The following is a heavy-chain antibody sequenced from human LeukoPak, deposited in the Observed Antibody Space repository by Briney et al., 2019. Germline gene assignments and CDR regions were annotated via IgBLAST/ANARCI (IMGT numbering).Heavy chain of an antibody. D-gene: IGHD2-15*01. CDR2: IYYSGST. CDR3: ARGVVVVSATLDAFDI. CDR1: GGSISSSSYY. J-gene: IGHJ3*02. V-gene: IGHV4-39*07. Sequence: SETLSLTCTVSGGSISSSSYYWGWIRQPPGKGLEWIGSIYYSGSTYYNPSLKSRVTISVDTSKNQFSLKLSSVTAADTAVYYCARGVVVVSATLDAFDIWGQGTMVTVSS.